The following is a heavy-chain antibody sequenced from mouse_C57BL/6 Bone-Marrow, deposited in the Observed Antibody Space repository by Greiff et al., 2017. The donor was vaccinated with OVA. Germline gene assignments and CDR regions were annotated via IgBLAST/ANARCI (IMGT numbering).Heavy chain of an antibody. CDR2: INPNNGGT. D-gene: IGHD1-1*01. CDR3: ASSSYYGSSYNAMDY. Sequence: VQLQQSGPELVKPGASVKMSCKASGYTFTDYNMHWVKQSHGKSLEWIGYINPNNGGTSYNQKFKGKATLTVNKSSSTAYMELRSMTSEESAVYYCASSSYYGSSYNAMDYWGQGTSVTVSS. CDR1: GYTFTDYN. J-gene: IGHJ4*01. V-gene: IGHV1-22*01.